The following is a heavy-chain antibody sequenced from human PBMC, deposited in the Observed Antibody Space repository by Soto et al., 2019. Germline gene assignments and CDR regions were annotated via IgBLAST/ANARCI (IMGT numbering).Heavy chain of an antibody. CDR2: IYYSGST. D-gene: IGHD3-3*01. J-gene: IGHJ6*02. Sequence: PSETLSLTCTVSGGSISSYYWNWIRQSPGKGLEWIGYIYYSGSTNYHPSLKSRVTISVDTSKNQFSLKLSSVTAADTAVYYCARDRSGFWSGYHYYYYRMDVWGQGTTVTVSS. CDR1: GGSISSYY. V-gene: IGHV4-59*01. CDR3: ARDRSGFWSGYHYYYYRMDV.